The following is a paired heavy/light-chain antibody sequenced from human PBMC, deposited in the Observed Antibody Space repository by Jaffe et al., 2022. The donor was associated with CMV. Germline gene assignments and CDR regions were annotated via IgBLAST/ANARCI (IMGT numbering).Light chain of an antibody. Sequence: ELVLTQSPGTLSLSPGERATLSCRASQIFSSSYLAWYQQKPGQAPRLLIYGASSRATGIPDRFSGSGSGTDFTLTVSRLEPEDFAVYYCQHYGSSRWTFGQGTKVQIK. J-gene: IGKJ1*01. CDR1: QIFSSSY. CDR3: QHYGSSRWT. CDR2: GAS. V-gene: IGKV3-20*01.
Heavy chain of an antibody. D-gene: IGHD4-17*01. CDR2: IYSGGST. V-gene: IGHV3-53*02. Sequence: DVQLVETGGGLIQPGGSLRLSCAASGFTVSGNYMGWVRQAPGKGLEWVSVIYSGGSTYYANSVKGRFTISRDNSKNTLYLQMNSLRAEDTAVYYCARFDYGDFYFDYWGQGTLVTVSS. J-gene: IGHJ4*02. CDR3: ARFDYGDFYFDY. CDR1: GFTVSGNY.